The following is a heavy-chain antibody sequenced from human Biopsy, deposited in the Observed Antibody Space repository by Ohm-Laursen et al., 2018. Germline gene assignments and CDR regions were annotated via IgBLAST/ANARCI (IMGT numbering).Heavy chain of an antibody. CDR3: ARDSGILNYGNFKYYHYYGMDV. CDR1: GGSISDDY. Sequence: GTLSLTCTVSGGSISDDYWNWIRQPPGKGLQVIGHIYYSVMTNYNPSLQSRVSISVDTSRNQVSLTLSSVTAADTAVYYCARDSGILNYGNFKYYHYYGMDVWGQGTKVTVSS. CDR2: IYYSVMT. V-gene: IGHV4-59*01. J-gene: IGHJ6*02. D-gene: IGHD4-11*01.